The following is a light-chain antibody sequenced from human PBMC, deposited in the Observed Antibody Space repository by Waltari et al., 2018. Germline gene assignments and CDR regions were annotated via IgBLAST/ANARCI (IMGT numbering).Light chain of an antibody. V-gene: IGKV3-15*01. CDR3: QHRDHWPPDAT. J-gene: IGKJ3*01. CDR1: QSVSSN. Sequence: EIVMTQSPATLSVSPGERATLSCRASQSVSSNLAWYQQKPGQAPRLLIYGASTRATGIPARFSGSGSGTEFTLTISSLQSEDFAVYYCQHRDHWPPDATFGPGTKVDI. CDR2: GAS.